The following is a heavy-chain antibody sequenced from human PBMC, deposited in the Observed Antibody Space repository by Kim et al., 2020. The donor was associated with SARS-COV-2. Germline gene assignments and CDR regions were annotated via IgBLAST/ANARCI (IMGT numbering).Heavy chain of an antibody. D-gene: IGHD4-17*01. CDR3: AREGDYGGNSFDY. Sequence: YADSVKGRFTISRDNAKNSLYLQMNSLRAEDTAVYYCAREGDYGGNSFDYWGQGTLVTVSS. J-gene: IGHJ4*02. V-gene: IGHV3-21*01.